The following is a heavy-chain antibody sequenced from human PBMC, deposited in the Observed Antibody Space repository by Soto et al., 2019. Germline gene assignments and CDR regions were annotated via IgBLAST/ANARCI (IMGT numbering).Heavy chain of an antibody. Sequence: QLVESGGGLVKPGGSLRVSCAASRFAFSSYSMHWVRQSPMKGQEWVAFSNSVASYVYYADSVEGRFTISRDNAKNSVYLQMNSLRAEDTSVYYCTRDRSSFMRGRIRGPYGGLDVWGQGTTVLVS. CDR1: RFAFSSYS. D-gene: IGHD3-10*01. J-gene: IGHJ6*02. CDR2: SNSVASYV. V-gene: IGHV3-21*01. CDR3: TRDRSSFMRGRIRGPYGGLDV.